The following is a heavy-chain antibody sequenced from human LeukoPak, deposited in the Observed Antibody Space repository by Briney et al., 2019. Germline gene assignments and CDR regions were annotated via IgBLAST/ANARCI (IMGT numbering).Heavy chain of an antibody. CDR1: GFTFDDYA. CDR3: ACGGDTDY. Sequence: PGGSLRLSCAASGFTFDDYATHWVRQAPGKGLEWVSGISWNSGSIGYADSVKGRFTISRDNAKNSLYLQMNSLRAEDTALYYCACGGDTDYWGQGTLVTVSS. D-gene: IGHD2-21*02. CDR2: ISWNSGSI. V-gene: IGHV3-9*01. J-gene: IGHJ4*02.